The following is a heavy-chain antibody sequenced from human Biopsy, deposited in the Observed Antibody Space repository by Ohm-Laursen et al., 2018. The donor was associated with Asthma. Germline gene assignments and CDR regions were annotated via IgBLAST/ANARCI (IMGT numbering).Heavy chain of an antibody. CDR3: ARAGESDLVGGLDV. D-gene: IGHD2-21*01. V-gene: IGHV3-30*03. CDR1: GFTFSTYG. Sequence: SLRLSCAASGFTFSTYGMHWVRQAPGKGLEWVAFMAWDGINSYYADSVKGRFTISRDNSRNTLYLQKNSLRADDTAVYYCARAGESDLVGGLDVWGQGTAVAVSS. CDR2: MAWDGINS. J-gene: IGHJ6*02.